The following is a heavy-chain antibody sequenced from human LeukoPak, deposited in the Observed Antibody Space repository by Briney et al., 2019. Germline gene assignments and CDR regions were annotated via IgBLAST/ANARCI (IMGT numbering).Heavy chain of an antibody. CDR3: TTLGGCRFGY. CDR1: GLTFSNAW. CDR2: IKSTTDGETT. J-gene: IGHJ4*02. Sequence: GGSLRLSCAASGLTFSNAWMSWVRQAPGKGLEWVGRIKSTTDGETTDYPALVKGRFTISRDDSKNTVHLQMNSLITEDTAMYYCTTLGGCRFGYWGQGTLVTVSS. V-gene: IGHV3-15*01.